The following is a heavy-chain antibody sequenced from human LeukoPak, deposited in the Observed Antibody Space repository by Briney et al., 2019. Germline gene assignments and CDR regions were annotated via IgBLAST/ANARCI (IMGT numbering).Heavy chain of an antibody. CDR3: ARVSRSRYYYDSSGYYPWGPVDV. J-gene: IGHJ6*02. CDR2: ISAYNGNT. CDR1: GYTFTSYG. V-gene: IGHV1-18*01. D-gene: IGHD3-22*01. Sequence: ASVKVSCKASGYTFTSYGISWVRQAPGQGLEWMGWISAYNGNTNYAQKLQGRVTMTTDTSTSTAYMELRSLRSDDTAVYYCARVSRSRYYYDSSGYYPWGPVDVWGQGTTVTVSS.